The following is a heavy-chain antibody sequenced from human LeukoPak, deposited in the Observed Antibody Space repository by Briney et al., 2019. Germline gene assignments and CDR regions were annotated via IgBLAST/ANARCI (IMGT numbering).Heavy chain of an antibody. V-gene: IGHV6-1*01. J-gene: IGHJ4*02. CDR1: GDSVTTKSAT. CDR3: AREDWNIPGAFDS. CDR2: TFYRSEWSKWYS. D-gene: IGHD2-2*01. Sequence: SQTLSLTCAISGDSVTTKSATWNWIRQSPSRGLEWLGRTFYRSEWSKWYSDYAVSMKSRIVVNPDTSKNHFSLQLKSVTPEDTAVYFCAREDWNIPGAFDSWGQGTLVTVSS.